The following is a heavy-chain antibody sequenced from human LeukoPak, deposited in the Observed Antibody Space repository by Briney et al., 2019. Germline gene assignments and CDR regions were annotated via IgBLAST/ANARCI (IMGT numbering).Heavy chain of an antibody. CDR3: ARATMVRGVIIRANAFDI. D-gene: IGHD3-10*01. J-gene: IGHJ3*02. Sequence: GGSLRLSCAASGFTFSGYWMHWVRQAPGKGLVWVSRINSDGSSTSYADSVKGRFTISRDNAKNTLYLQMNSLRAEDTAVYYCARATMVRGVIIRANAFDIWGQGTMVTVSS. CDR2: INSDGSST. V-gene: IGHV3-74*01. CDR1: GFTFSGYW.